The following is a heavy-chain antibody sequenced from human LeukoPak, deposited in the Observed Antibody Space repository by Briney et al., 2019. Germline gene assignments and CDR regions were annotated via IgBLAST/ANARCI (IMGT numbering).Heavy chain of an antibody. CDR2: MRQDGSEK. CDR1: GFTFSNYW. Sequence: GGSLRLSCAASGFTFSNYWMSWVRQAPGKGLEWVANMRQDGSEKYYVDSVRGRFTISRDNAKNSLHLQMNSLRAEDTAVYYCAREKKSITIFGVVNSNWFDPWGQGTLVAVSS. V-gene: IGHV3-7*01. J-gene: IGHJ5*02. D-gene: IGHD3-3*01. CDR3: AREKKSITIFGVVNSNWFDP.